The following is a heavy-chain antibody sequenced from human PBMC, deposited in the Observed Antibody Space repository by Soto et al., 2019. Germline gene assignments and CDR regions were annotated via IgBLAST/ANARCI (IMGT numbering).Heavy chain of an antibody. CDR1: GFTFSSYA. J-gene: IGHJ4*02. CDR2: ISGSGGNI. D-gene: IGHD4-17*01. CDR3: ARERGFYGDYLDF. Sequence: GGSLRLSCAASGFTFSSYAMSWVRQAPGKGLEWVSAISGSGGNIYYADSVKGRFTISRDNTKNTLYLQMNSLRAEDMAVYYSARERGFYGDYLDFWGQGTLVTVSS. V-gene: IGHV3-23*01.